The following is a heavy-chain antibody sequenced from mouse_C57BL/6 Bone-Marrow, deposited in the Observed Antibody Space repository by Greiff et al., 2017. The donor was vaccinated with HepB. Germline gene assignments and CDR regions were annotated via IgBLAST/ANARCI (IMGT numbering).Heavy chain of an antibody. CDR1: GFTFSDYY. CDR3: ARHGPPFDY. Sequence: EVQRVESGGGLVQPGGSLKLSCAASGFTFSDYYMYWVRQTPEKRLEWVAYISNGGGSTYYPDTVKGRFTISRDNAKNTLYLQMSRLKSEDTAMYYCARHGPPFDYWGQGTTLTVSS. J-gene: IGHJ2*01. CDR2: ISNGGGST. V-gene: IGHV5-12*01.